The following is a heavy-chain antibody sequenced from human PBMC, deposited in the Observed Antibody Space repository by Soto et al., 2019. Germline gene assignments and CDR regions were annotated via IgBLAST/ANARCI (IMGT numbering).Heavy chain of an antibody. Sequence: PSETLSLTCTVSGGSITSDNYYWSWIRQHPGKGLEWIGYIYYSGSTYYNPSLKSRLTISVDTSKNQFSLKLSSVTAADTAVYYCARGGSGYYDFWSGLDYWGQGTPVTVS. D-gene: IGHD3-3*01. CDR1: GGSITSDNYY. CDR3: ARGGSGYYDFWSGLDY. CDR2: IYYSGST. J-gene: IGHJ4*02. V-gene: IGHV4-31*03.